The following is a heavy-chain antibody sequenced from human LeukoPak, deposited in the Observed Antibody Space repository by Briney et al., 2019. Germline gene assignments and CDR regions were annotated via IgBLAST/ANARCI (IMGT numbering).Heavy chain of an antibody. CDR1: GGSISTYF. CDR3: ARDGYYYDSSGYYVS. V-gene: IGHV3-11*01. Sequence: LSLTCTVSGGSISTYFWTWIRQAPGKGLEWASYISSSGSTIYYADSVKGRFTISRDNAKNSLYLQMNSLRAEDTAVYYCARDGYYYDSSGYYVSWGQGTLVTVSS. CDR2: ISSSGSTI. J-gene: IGHJ5*02. D-gene: IGHD3-22*01.